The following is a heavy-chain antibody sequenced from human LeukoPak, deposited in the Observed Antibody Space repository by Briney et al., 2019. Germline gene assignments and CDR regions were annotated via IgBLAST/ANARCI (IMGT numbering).Heavy chain of an antibody. CDR2: IYYSGST. Sequence: SETLSLTCTVSGGSISSYYWSWIRQPPGKGLEWIGYIYYSGSTNYNPSLKSRVTILVDTSKNQFSLKLSSVTAADTAVYYCARHKGRIAVAGKGFDYWGQGTLVTVSS. CDR3: ARHKGRIAVAGKGFDY. CDR1: GGSISSYY. V-gene: IGHV4-59*08. D-gene: IGHD6-19*01. J-gene: IGHJ4*02.